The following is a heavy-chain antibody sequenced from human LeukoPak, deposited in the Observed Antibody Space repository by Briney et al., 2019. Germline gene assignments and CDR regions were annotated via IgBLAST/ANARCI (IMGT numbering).Heavy chain of an antibody. CDR2: IKQDGSEK. CDR3: ARVALSPIGTPKRWFDP. CDR1: GFTFSSYW. D-gene: IGHD1-1*01. V-gene: IGHV3-7*01. J-gene: IGHJ5*02. Sequence: PGGSLRLSCAASGFTFSSYWMSWVRQAPGKGLEWVANIKQDGSEKYYVDSVKGRFTISRDNAKNSLYLQMNSLRAEDTAVYYCARVALSPIGTPKRWFDPWGQGTLVTVSS.